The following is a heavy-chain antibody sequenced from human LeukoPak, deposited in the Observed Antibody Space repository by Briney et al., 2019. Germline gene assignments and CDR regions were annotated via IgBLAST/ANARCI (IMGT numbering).Heavy chain of an antibody. CDR2: VHLSGAS. CDR3: TRESGAFSPFGF. D-gene: IGHD1-26*01. CDR1: GGSILTTNR. V-gene: IGHV4-4*02. J-gene: IGHJ4*02. Sequence: SGTLSLTCAVSGGSILTTNRWSWVRQPPGKGLEWIGEVHLSGASNYNPSLKSRVNMSIDKSKNQLSLELTSVTAADTAIYYCTRESGAFSPFGFWGQGTLVTVSS.